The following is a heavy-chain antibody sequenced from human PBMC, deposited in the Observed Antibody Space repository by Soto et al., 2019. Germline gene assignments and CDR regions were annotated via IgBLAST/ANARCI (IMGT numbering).Heavy chain of an antibody. CDR2: LYYSVST. CDR1: GGSISSGDFS. Sequence: TLSLTCTVSGGSISSGDFSWSWICQPPGKGLEWIGYLYYSVSTYYNPSHNNRVTISVDTSTNQFTLKHSSVTAADTAGYYCARADPLDYWGQGTLVTVSS. CDR3: ARADPLDY. V-gene: IGHV4-30-4*01. J-gene: IGHJ4*02.